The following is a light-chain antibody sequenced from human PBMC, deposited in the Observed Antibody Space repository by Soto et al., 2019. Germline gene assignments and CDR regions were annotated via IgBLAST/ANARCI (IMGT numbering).Light chain of an antibody. CDR3: QQRSNWPPWT. CDR2: DAS. Sequence: EIVLTQSPATLSLSPGERATLSCRASQSVSSYLAWYQQKPGQAPGLLIYDASNRATGIPARFSGSGSGTDFTLTISSLEPEDFAVNYCQQRSNWPPWTFGQGTKVEIK. CDR1: QSVSSY. V-gene: IGKV3-11*01. J-gene: IGKJ1*01.